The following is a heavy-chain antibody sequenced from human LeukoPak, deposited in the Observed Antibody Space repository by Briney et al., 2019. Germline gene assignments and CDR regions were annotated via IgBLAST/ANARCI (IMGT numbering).Heavy chain of an antibody. CDR1: GFTFSSYA. D-gene: IGHD6-13*01. CDR2: INHSGST. V-gene: IGHV4-34*01. CDR3: ARGVGSSRLPDY. J-gene: IGHJ4*02. Sequence: GSLRLSCAASGFTFSSYAMSWVRQAPGKGLEWIGEINHSGSTNYNPSLKSRVTISVDTSKNQFSLKLSSVTAADTAVYYCARGVGSSRLPDYWGQGTLVTVSS.